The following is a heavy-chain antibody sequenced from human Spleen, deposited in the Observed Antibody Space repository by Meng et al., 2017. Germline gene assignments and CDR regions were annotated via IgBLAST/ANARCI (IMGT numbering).Heavy chain of an antibody. CDR2: ISSSSTYI. CDR1: GFTLSSYA. CDR3: ARERYSYALYYYYHGMDV. D-gene: IGHD5-18*01. J-gene: IGHJ6*02. Sequence: GESLKIPCAAPGFTLSSYAMSWVRQAPGKGLEWVASISSSSTYIYYADSVKGRFTVSRDNAKNSLYLQMNSLGDEDTAVYYCARERYSYALYYYYHGMDVWGQGTTVTVSS. V-gene: IGHV3-21*01.